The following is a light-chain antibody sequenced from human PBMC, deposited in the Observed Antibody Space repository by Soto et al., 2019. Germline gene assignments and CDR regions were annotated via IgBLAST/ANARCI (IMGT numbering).Light chain of an antibody. J-gene: IGLJ1*01. CDR2: DNN. V-gene: IGLV1-51*01. CDR1: SSNIGNNY. Sequence: QSVLTQPPSVSAAPGQKVTISCSGSSSNIGNNYVSWYQRLPGTAPKLLLYDNNQRPSGIPDRSSGSKSGTSATLGITGLQTGDEADYYCGTWDSGLNSYVFGTETKVTVL. CDR3: GTWDSGLNSYV.